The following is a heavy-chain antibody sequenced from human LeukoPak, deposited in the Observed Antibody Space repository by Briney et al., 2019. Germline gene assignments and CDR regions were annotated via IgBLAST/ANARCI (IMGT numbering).Heavy chain of an antibody. D-gene: IGHD3-16*02. Sequence: GGSLRLSCAASGFTFSSFSMNWVRQAPGKGLEWVSYISDNSITIYYADSVKGRFTISRDNAKNSLFLQVNSLRAEDTAVYFCARERYDYVWGTYPQAFDIWGQGTMVTVSS. CDR3: ARERYDYVWGTYPQAFDI. V-gene: IGHV3-48*01. J-gene: IGHJ3*02. CDR1: GFTFSSFS. CDR2: ISDNSITI.